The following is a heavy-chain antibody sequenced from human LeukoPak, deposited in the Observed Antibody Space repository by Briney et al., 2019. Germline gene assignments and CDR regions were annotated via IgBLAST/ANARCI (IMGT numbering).Heavy chain of an antibody. CDR1: GFTFSDYY. D-gene: IGHD4-11*01. CDR2: ISSSSSYT. Sequence: GGSLRLSCAASGFTFSDYYMSWIRQAPGKGLEWVSYISSSSSYTNYADSVKGRFTISRDNSKNTLYLEMNSLRAEDTAVYYCAREPIDYSNNRGYYYGMDVWGQGTTVTVSS. CDR3: AREPIDYSNNRGYYYGMDV. J-gene: IGHJ6*02. V-gene: IGHV3-11*06.